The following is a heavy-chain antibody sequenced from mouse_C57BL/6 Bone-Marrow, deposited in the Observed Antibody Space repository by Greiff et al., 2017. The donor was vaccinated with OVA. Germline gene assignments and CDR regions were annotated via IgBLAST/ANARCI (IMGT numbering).Heavy chain of an antibody. J-gene: IGHJ4*01. CDR2: IWRGGST. Sequence: VKLVESGPGLVQPSQSLSITCTVSGFSLTSYGVHWVRQSPGKGLEWLGVIWRGGSTDYNAAFMSRLSITKDNSKSQGFFIMNSLQADDTAIYYCASREDYAMDYWGQGTSVTVSS. CDR1: GFSLTSYG. CDR3: ASREDYAMDY. V-gene: IGHV2-5*01.